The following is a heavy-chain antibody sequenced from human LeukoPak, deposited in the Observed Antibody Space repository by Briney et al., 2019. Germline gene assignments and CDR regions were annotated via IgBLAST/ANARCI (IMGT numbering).Heavy chain of an antibody. Sequence: SETLSLTCTVSGGSISSYYWSWIRQPPGKGLEWIGYIYYSGSTNYNPSLKSRVTISADTSKNQFSLKLSSVTAADTAVYYCARAPSSGWHYYGMDVWGQGTTVTVSS. J-gene: IGHJ6*02. V-gene: IGHV4-59*01. CDR2: IYYSGST. CDR3: ARAPSSGWHYYGMDV. D-gene: IGHD6-19*01. CDR1: GGSISSYY.